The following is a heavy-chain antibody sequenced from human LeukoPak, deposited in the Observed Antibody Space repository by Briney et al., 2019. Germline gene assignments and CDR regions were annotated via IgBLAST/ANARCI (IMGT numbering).Heavy chain of an antibody. J-gene: IGHJ4*02. D-gene: IGHD3-16*01. CDR1: GFTFSHAW. CDR2: IKSKGGGETT. CDR3: ANLRSRDVLASSFDC. Sequence: GGSLRLSCVGSGFTFSHAWMSWVRQAPGKGLEWVGRIKSKGGGETTDYAAPLKGRFTISRDDSRNMVFLQMTSLTNEYTATYYCANLRSRDVLASSFDCWGQGTLVTVSS. V-gene: IGHV3-15*01.